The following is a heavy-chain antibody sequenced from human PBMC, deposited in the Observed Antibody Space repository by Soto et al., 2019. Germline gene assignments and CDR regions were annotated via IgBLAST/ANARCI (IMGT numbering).Heavy chain of an antibody. V-gene: IGHV1-69*01. J-gene: IGHJ6*01. CDR2: IVPMLGTP. CDR1: GGTFDNFI. CDR3: ARVGTYRSSRSQYSGMGG. Sequence: QVQLVQSGAEVKEPGSSVRVSCKASGGTFDNFIMNWVRQTPGQGLEWMGGIVPMLGTPTYAEKFKGRVTISAAGSTTIVFREETRPRSADTAIYYCARVGTYRSSRSQYSGMGGWGQGNTVTVSP. D-gene: IGHD3-16*01.